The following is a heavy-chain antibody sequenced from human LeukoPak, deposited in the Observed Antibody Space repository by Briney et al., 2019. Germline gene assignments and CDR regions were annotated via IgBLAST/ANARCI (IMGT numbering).Heavy chain of an antibody. CDR1: GFTFSDYY. J-gene: IGHJ4*02. CDR3: AREGWFGDRPLDY. CDR2: ISSSGSTI. V-gene: IGHV3-11*01. Sequence: GGSLRLSCAAFGFTFSDYYMSWIRQAPGKGLEWVSYISSSGSTIYYADSVKGRFTISRDNAKNSLYLQMNSLRAEDTAVYYCAREGWFGDRPLDYWGQGTLVTVSS. D-gene: IGHD3-10*01.